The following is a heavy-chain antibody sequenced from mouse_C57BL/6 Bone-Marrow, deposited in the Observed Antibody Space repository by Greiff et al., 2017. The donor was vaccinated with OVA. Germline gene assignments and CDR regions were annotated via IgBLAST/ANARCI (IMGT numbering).Heavy chain of an antibody. Sequence: EVKLVESGGGLVKPGGSLKLSCAASGFTFSSYAMSWVRQTPEKRLEWVATISDGGSYTYYPDNVKGRFTISRDNAKNNLYLQMSHLKSEDTAMYYCASRSNYDAMDYWGQGTSVTVSS. CDR2: ISDGGSYT. V-gene: IGHV5-4*03. D-gene: IGHD2-5*01. CDR3: ASRSNYDAMDY. J-gene: IGHJ4*01. CDR1: GFTFSSYA.